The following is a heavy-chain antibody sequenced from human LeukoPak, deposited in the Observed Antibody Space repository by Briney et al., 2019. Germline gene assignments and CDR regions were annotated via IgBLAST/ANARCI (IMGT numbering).Heavy chain of an antibody. D-gene: IGHD1-26*01. V-gene: IGHV4-59*01. Sequence: SETLSLTCTVSGGSISSYYWGWIRQPPGQGMEWIGYIYYSGSTNYNPSLKSRVTISVDTSKNQFSLKLSSVTAADTAVYYCARSASGTYSLGYWGQGTLVTVSS. CDR2: IYYSGST. J-gene: IGHJ4*02. CDR1: GGSISSYY. CDR3: ARSASGTYSLGY.